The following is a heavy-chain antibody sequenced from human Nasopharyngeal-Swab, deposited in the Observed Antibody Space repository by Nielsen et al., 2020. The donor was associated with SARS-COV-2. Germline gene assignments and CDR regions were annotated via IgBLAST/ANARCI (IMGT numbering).Heavy chain of an antibody. J-gene: IGHJ4*02. CDR2: IYSGGST. D-gene: IGHD6-19*01. CDR3: AKLSSSGWYGRD. CDR1: GFTVSSNY. Sequence: GESLKISCAASGFTVSSNYMSWVRQAPGKGLEWVSVIYSGGSTYYADSVKGRFTISRDNSKNTLYLQMNSLRAEDTAVYYCAKLSSSGWYGRDWGQGTLVTVSS. V-gene: IGHV3-53*01.